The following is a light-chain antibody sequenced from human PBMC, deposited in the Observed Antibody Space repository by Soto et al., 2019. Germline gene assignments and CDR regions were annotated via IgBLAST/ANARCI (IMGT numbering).Light chain of an antibody. CDR1: QSVSSSY. Sequence: EIVLTQSPGTLSLSPGERATLSCRASQSVSSSYLAWYQQKPGQDPRLLIYGASSRATGIPDRFSGSGSGTAFSLPISRMEPEDFAVYYCQQYGSSPLFTFGPGTKVDIK. CDR2: GAS. V-gene: IGKV3-20*01. CDR3: QQYGSSPLFT. J-gene: IGKJ3*01.